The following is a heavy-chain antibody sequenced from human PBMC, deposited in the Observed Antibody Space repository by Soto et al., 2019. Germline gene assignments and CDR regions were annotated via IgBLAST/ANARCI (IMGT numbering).Heavy chain of an antibody. CDR3: AKDRFDYYDSSGYYYKDYFDY. Sequence: PGGSLRLSCAASGFTFSSYAMSWVRQAPGKGLEWVSAISGSGGSTYYADSVKGRFTISRDNSKNTLYLQMNSLRAEDTAVYYCAKDRFDYYDSSGYYYKDYFDYWGQGTLVTVSS. V-gene: IGHV3-23*01. D-gene: IGHD3-22*01. CDR2: ISGSGGST. CDR1: GFTFSSYA. J-gene: IGHJ4*02.